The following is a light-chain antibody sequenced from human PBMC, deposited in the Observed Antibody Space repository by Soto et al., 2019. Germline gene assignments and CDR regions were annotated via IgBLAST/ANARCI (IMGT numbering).Light chain of an antibody. CDR3: QQYSASPT. CDR2: GAS. J-gene: IGKJ4*02. Sequence: EIFMTQSPATLSVSPGEKVILSCRASQSVGTTLAWYQQKPGQAPSLLIRGASTRATGVPARFSGSGSGTEFTLTISSLQSEDFSIYYCQQYSASPTFGGGTTLAIK. V-gene: IGKV3-15*01. CDR1: QSVGTT.